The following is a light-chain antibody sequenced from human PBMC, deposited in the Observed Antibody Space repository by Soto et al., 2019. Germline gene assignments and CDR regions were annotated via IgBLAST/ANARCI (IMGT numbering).Light chain of an antibody. J-gene: IGKJ1*01. V-gene: IGKV3-20*01. CDR1: QSVSQS. CDR2: GAS. Sequence: EVVLTQSPGALSLSPGERATLSCRASQSVSQSLAWYQQRPGQAPRLLISGASTRATGIPDRISGSGSGTDFTLTISRLEPEDFAVYYCQQYGGSPRTFGQGTKVDVK. CDR3: QQYGGSPRT.